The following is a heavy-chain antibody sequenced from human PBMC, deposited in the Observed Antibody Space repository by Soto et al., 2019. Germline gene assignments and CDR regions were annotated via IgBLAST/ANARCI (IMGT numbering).Heavy chain of an antibody. D-gene: IGHD2-15*01. Sequence: GGSLRLSCAASGFTFSSYGMHWVRQAPGKGLEWVAVIWYDGSNKYYADSVKGRFTISRDNSKNTLYLQMNSLRAEDTAVYYCARAYCSGGSCYSFGWFGFDYWGQGTLVTVSS. V-gene: IGHV3-33*01. CDR1: GFTFSSYG. CDR3: ARAYCSGGSCYSFGWFGFDY. CDR2: IWYDGSNK. J-gene: IGHJ4*02.